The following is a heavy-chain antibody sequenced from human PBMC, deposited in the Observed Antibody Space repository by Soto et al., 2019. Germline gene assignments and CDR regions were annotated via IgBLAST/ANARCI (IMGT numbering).Heavy chain of an antibody. D-gene: IGHD4-4*01. CDR1: GGTFSSYA. J-gene: IGHJ6*03. V-gene: IGHV1-69*05. CDR3: ARDHDYSNYYYYMDV. CDR2: IIPIFGTA. Sequence: SVKVSCKASGGTFSSYAISWVRQAPGQGLEWMGGIIPIFGTANYAQKFQGRVTITRDTSASTAYMELSSLRSEDTAVYYCARDHDYSNYYYYMDVWGKGTTVTVSS.